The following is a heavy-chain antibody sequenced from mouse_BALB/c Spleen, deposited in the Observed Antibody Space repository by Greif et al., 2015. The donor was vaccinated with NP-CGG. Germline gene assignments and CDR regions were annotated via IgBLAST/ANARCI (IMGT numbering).Heavy chain of an antibody. J-gene: IGHJ3*01. CDR2: ISSGSSTI. Sequence: EVKVVDSGGGLVQPGGSRKLSCAASGFTFSSFGMHWVRQAPEKGLEWVAYISSGSSTIYYADTVKGRFTISRDNPKNTLFLQMTSLRSEDTAMYYCARTWFAYWGQGTLVTVSA. V-gene: IGHV5-17*02. CDR3: ARTWFAY. CDR1: GFTFSSFG.